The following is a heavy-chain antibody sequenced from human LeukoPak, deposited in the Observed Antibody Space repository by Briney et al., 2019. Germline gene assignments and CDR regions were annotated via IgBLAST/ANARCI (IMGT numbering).Heavy chain of an antibody. CDR3: VKGETTRTSSSFDY. CDR1: GFTFSTYA. D-gene: IGHD1-1*01. Sequence: GGSLRLSCSASGFTFSTYAMHWARQAPGKGLEYVSAITSNGGSTYYADSVKGRFTVSRDNSKNTLYLQMSSLRAEDTAVYYCVKGETTRTSSSFDYWGQGTLVTVSS. J-gene: IGHJ4*02. CDR2: ITSNGGST. V-gene: IGHV3-64D*06.